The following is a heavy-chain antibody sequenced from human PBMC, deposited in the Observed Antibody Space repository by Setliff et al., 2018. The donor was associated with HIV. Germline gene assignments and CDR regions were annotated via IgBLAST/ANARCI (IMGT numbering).Heavy chain of an antibody. J-gene: IGHJ4*02. D-gene: IGHD2-2*01. Sequence: PGGSLRLSCAASGFKFRDYTLSWLRQFPGKGLEWVSAIAGNKGTTFYADSVKGRFTISRDNAKNSLYLQMNSLRAEDTAVYYCASHFGYCSSTSCEGYWGQGALVTVSS. V-gene: IGHV3-23*01. CDR1: GFKFRDYT. CDR3: ASHFGYCSSTSCEGY. CDR2: IAGNKGTT.